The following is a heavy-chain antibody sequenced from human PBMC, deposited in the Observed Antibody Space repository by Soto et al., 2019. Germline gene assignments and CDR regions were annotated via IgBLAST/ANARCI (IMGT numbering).Heavy chain of an antibody. CDR2: IIPGFGST. CDR3: AEGPAYSSGWHCNYYYYGLDV. V-gene: IGHV1-69*01. CDR1: GDTFNSYG. J-gene: IGHJ6*02. Sequence: QVHLVQSGAGVRRPGSWVKVSCKASGDTFNSYGINWVRQAPGQGHEWVGGIIPGFGSTNYAPKLQGRVTFVEDESTSTGNMEVTSLSSDDTAVYYCAEGPAYSSGWHCNYYYYGLDVWGQGTTVTVSS. D-gene: IGHD6-19*01.